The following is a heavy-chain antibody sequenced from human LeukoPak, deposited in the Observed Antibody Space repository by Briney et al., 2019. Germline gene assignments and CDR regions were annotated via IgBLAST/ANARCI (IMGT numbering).Heavy chain of an antibody. CDR3: ARDPGGVRTRFDP. Sequence: ASVKVSCKASGYTFTSYDINWVRQATGQGLEWMGWMNPNSGNTGYAQKFQGRVTMTTDTSTSTAYMELRSLRSDDTAVYYCARDPGGVRTRFDPWGQGTLVTVSS. CDR2: MNPNSGNT. V-gene: IGHV1-8*01. D-gene: IGHD2-21*01. CDR1: GYTFTSYD. J-gene: IGHJ5*02.